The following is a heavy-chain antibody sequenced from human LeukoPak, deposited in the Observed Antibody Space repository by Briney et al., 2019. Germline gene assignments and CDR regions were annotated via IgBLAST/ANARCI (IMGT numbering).Heavy chain of an antibody. V-gene: IGHV3-9*01. CDR3: AKEIPPNLYYYDSSGYNAFDI. Sequence: QPGGSLRLSCAPSGLTFDDYAMHGVRQAPGKGLAWASGISWNSGSIGYADSVKGRFTISRDNAKNYLYLQMNSLRAEDTALYYCAKEIPPNLYYYDSSGYNAFDIWGQGTMVTVSS. D-gene: IGHD3-22*01. CDR2: ISWNSGSI. J-gene: IGHJ3*02. CDR1: GLTFDDYA.